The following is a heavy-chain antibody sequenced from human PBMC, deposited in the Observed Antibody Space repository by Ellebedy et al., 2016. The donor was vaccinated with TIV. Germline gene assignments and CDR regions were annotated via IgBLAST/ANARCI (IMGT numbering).Heavy chain of an antibody. V-gene: IGHV3-21*01. Sequence: GGSLRLSCSASGFTFSRYTMNWVRQAPGKGLQWISSISSSSSYTFYADSMKGRFTISRDNAKNSLFLQIESLRAEDTAVYYCARDRGVAVSLTGGHYDYWGQGSLVTVSP. CDR1: GFTFSRYT. J-gene: IGHJ4*02. CDR2: ISSSSSYT. D-gene: IGHD6-19*01. CDR3: ARDRGVAVSLTGGHYDY.